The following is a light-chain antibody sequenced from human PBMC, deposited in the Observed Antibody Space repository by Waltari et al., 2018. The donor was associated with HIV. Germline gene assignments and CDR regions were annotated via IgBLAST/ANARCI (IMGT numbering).Light chain of an antibody. CDR3: QQSFRSPLT. J-gene: IGKJ3*01. CDR2: DAS. CDR1: QTITDK. Sequence: DIQMTQSPSSLSASVGDRVPITCRSSQTITDKLNWYQQKPGEAPKVLIYDASTLETGVPSRFSGSGSGTEFTLIISSLQDDDFASYFCQQSFRSPLTFGPGTKVD. V-gene: IGKV1-39*01.